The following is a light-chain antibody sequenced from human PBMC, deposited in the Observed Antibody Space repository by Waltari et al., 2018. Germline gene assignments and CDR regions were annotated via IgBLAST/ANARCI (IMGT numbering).Light chain of an antibody. CDR1: RTVYSDY. Sequence: DTLLTQSPGTLSLSPGERATLSCRASRTVYSDYLAWYQQKSGQAPSLLIYGVSNRATGVADRFSGSGSGTDFYLTITRLEPEDAAVYFCQHYGGFTWSFGQGTKVEIK. V-gene: IGKV3-20*01. CDR2: GVS. J-gene: IGKJ1*01. CDR3: QHYGGFTWS.